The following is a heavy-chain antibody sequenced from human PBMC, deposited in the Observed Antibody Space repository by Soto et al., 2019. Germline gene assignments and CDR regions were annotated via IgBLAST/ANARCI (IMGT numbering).Heavy chain of an antibody. CDR3: AVNLDDFWSGYFPGSYFDY. CDR1: GGSFTSYW. J-gene: IGHJ4*02. CDR2: IYPGDSDT. D-gene: IGHD3-3*01. Sequence: PGESLKISCKGSGGSFTSYWIGLVRQMPGKGLEWMGIIYPGDSDTRYSPSFQGQVTISADKSISTAYLQWSSLKASDTAMYYCAVNLDDFWSGYFPGSYFDYWGQGTLVTVSS. V-gene: IGHV5-51*01.